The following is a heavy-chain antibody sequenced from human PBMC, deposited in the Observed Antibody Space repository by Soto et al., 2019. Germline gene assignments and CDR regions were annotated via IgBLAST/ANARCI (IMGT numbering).Heavy chain of an antibody. D-gene: IGHD3-16*02. CDR2: ISYDGSNE. Sequence: GGSLRLSCAASGFTFSSYAMHWVRQAPGKGLEWVAVISYDGSNEYYADSVKGRFTISRDNSKNTLYLQMNSLRAEDTAVYYCARWGVYRRYYGMDVWGQGTTVTVSS. J-gene: IGHJ6*02. CDR3: ARWGVYRRYYGMDV. CDR1: GFTFSSYA. V-gene: IGHV3-30-3*01.